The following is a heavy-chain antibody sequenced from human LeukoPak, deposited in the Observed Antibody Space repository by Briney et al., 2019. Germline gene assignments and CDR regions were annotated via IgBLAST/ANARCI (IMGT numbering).Heavy chain of an antibody. CDR2: IILIFGAA. D-gene: IGHD1-26*01. V-gene: IGHV1-69*13. J-gene: IGHJ4*02. CDR3: ATVYSGSYYFDY. CDR1: GGTFSSDA. Sequence: SMKVSCKASGGTFSSDAINWVRQAPGQGLEWMGGIILIFGAANYAEEFQGRVTITADESASTVYMELSSLRSDDTAVYYCATVYSGSYYFDYWGQGTLVTVSS.